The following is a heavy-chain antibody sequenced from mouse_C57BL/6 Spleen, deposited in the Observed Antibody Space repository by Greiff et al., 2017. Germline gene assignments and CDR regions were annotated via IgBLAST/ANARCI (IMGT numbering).Heavy chain of an antibody. Sequence: VQLQQPGAELVRPGSSVKLSCKASGYTFTSYWMDWVKQRPGQGLEWIGNIYPSDSETHYNQKFKDKATLTVDKSSSTAYMQLSSLTSEDSAVYYCARPIYYGNYLYYFDYWGQGTTLTVSS. J-gene: IGHJ2*01. CDR3: ARPIYYGNYLYYFDY. CDR2: IYPSDSET. V-gene: IGHV1-61*01. CDR1: GYTFTSYW. D-gene: IGHD2-1*01.